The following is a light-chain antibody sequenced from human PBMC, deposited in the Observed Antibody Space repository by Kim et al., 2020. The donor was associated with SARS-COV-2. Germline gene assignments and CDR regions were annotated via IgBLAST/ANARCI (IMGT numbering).Light chain of an antibody. CDR1: QAISNY. Sequence: DIQMTQSPSSLSASVGDRVTITCRASQAISNYLAWFQQKPGKAPKSLIYLASNLQGGVPSRFSGSGSGTDFTLTISSLQPEDFGTYYCQQYISYPRTFGQGTKVEIK. J-gene: IGKJ1*01. CDR3: QQYISYPRT. CDR2: LAS. V-gene: IGKV1-16*01.